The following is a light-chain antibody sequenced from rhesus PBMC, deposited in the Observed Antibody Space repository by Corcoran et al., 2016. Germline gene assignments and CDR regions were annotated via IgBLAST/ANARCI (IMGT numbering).Light chain of an antibody. CDR3: QHGYGAPYS. CDR2: KAS. CDR1: ENVYNY. Sequence: DIQMTQSPSSLSASVGDRVTITCRASENVYNYFNWYQQKPGKAPRPLIYKASILQSGVPSRFSGSGSRTGDTFTISSRQPEDVATYYWQHGYGAPYSFGQGTKVEIK. V-gene: IGKV1-74*01. J-gene: IGKJ2*01.